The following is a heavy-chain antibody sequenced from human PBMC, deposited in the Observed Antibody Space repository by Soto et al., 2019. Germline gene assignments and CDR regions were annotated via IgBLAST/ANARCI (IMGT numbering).Heavy chain of an antibody. V-gene: IGHV1-69*04. CDR1: GGTFNNYI. CDR3: TRAPAHYYDSSGYYSDY. CDR2: VIPIPGIA. J-gene: IGHJ4*02. D-gene: IGHD3-22*01. Sequence: QVQLVQSGAEVKKPGSSVKVSCKASGGTFNNYIITWVRQSPGQGLEWMGRVIPIPGIANYAPKFQGRVTITADKSTSTAYMELSSLRSEDTAVYYCTRAPAHYYDSSGYYSDYWGQGTLVTVSS.